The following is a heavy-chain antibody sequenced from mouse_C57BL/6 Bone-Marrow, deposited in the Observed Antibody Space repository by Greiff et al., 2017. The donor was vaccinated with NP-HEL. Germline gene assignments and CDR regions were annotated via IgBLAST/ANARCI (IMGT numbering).Heavy chain of an antibody. CDR3: ARRRGLDYFDY. CDR1: GFTFSSYA. V-gene: IGHV5-4*03. J-gene: IGHJ2*01. CDR2: ISDGGSYT. Sequence: EVNVVESGGGLVKPGGSLKLSCAASGFTFSSYAMSWVRQTPEKRLEWVATISDGGSYTYYPDNVKGRFTISRDNAKNNLYLQMSHLKSEDTAMYYCARRRGLDYFDYWGQGTTLTVSS. D-gene: IGHD2-4*01.